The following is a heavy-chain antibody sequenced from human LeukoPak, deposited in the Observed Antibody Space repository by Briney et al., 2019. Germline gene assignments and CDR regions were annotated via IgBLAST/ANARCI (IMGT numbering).Heavy chain of an antibody. CDR2: IYYSGSI. CDR3: GRLNTDWGFLFNS. D-gene: IGHD7-27*01. Sequence: SETLSLTCIVSCDSISRDTYHWGWVRQPPGKGLEWIGTIYYSGSIFYNQSLRGRVALSVDTSKNQFSLKLTSVTAADTAEYYCGRLNTDWGFLFNSWGQGTLVTVSS. J-gene: IGHJ4*02. V-gene: IGHV4-39*01. CDR1: CDSISRDTYH.